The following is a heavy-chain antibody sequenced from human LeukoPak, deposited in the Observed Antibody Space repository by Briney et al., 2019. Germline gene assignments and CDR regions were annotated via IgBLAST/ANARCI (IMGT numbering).Heavy chain of an antibody. J-gene: IGHJ6*03. D-gene: IGHD2-15*01. CDR2: IYYCGST. CDR1: GGSISSSSYY. V-gene: IGHV4-39*07. CDR3: ARAACRGGSCYSSYYYYMDV. Sequence: SETLSLTCTVSGGSISSSSYYWGWIRQPPGKGLEWIGSIYYCGSTYYNPSLKSRVTISVDTSKNQFSLKLSSVTAADTAVFYCARAACRGGSCYSSYYYYMDVWGKGTTVTISS.